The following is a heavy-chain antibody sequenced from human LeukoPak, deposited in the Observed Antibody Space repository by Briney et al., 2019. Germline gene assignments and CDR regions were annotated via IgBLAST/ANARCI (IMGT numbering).Heavy chain of an antibody. CDR2: ISSSGSTI. D-gene: IGHD6-25*01. CDR3: ARRSAAKDAFDI. J-gene: IGHJ3*02. V-gene: IGHV3-48*03. Sequence: GGSLRLSCAASGFTFSSYEMNWVRQAPGKGLEWVSYISSSGSTIYYADSVKGRFTISRDNAKNTLYLQMNSLRAEDTAVYYCARRSAAKDAFDIWGQGTMVTVSS. CDR1: GFTFSSYE.